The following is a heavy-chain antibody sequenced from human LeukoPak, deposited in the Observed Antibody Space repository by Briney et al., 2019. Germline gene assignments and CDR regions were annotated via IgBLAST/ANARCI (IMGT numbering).Heavy chain of an antibody. CDR1: GFIFRSYG. CDR3: ARQHYGFWLPADY. J-gene: IGHJ4*02. V-gene: IGHV3-48*03. CDR2: ISSSGKAI. D-gene: IGHD3-3*01. Sequence: GGSLRLSCAASGFIFRSYGMHWVRQAPGKGLEWVSYISSSGKAIYYADSVKGRFTISRDNAKNSLYLQMNSLRAEDTAVYYCARQHYGFWLPADYWGQGTLVTVSS.